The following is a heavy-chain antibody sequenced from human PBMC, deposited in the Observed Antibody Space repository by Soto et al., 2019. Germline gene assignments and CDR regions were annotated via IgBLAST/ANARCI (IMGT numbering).Heavy chain of an antibody. CDR3: ARADILTDHYYPIPYFDS. J-gene: IGHJ4*02. D-gene: IGHD3-9*01. Sequence: LRLSCAASGFTFSTYALTWVRQAPGKGLEWVSTVSGRTGATYYADSVKGRFTISRDNSKNTLFLQMNSLRAEDTAIYYCARADILTDHYYPIPYFDSWGQGTLVTVSS. V-gene: IGHV3-23*01. CDR1: GFTFSTYA. CDR2: VSGRTGAT.